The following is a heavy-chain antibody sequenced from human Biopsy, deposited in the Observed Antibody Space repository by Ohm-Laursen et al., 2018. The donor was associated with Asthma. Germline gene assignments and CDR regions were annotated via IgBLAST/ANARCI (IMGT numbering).Heavy chain of an antibody. CDR3: ARGQKSPGDRWFDP. CDR2: INPNSGGT. CDR1: GYTFIGYH. Sequence: ASVKVSCKTSGYTFIGYHIHWVRQAPGQGLEWMGRINPNSGGTNYAQKLQGRVTVTSDTSISTAHMELSRLRSDDTALYYCARGQKSPGDRWFDPWGQGTLVTVSS. J-gene: IGHJ5*02. D-gene: IGHD7-27*01. V-gene: IGHV1-2*06.